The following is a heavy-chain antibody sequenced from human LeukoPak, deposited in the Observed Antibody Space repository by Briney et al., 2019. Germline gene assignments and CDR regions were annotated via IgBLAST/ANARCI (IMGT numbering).Heavy chain of an antibody. Sequence: SETLSLTCTVSGGSISSGDYYWSWIRQPPGKGLEWIGYIYYSGSTYYNPSLKSRVTISVDTSKNQFSLKLSSVTAADTAVYYCARQGPGYYSSTSCSYNFDYWGQGTRVTVSS. V-gene: IGHV4-30-4*08. CDR3: ARQGPGYYSSTSCSYNFDY. J-gene: IGHJ4*02. D-gene: IGHD2-2*01. CDR1: GGSISSGDYY. CDR2: IYYSGST.